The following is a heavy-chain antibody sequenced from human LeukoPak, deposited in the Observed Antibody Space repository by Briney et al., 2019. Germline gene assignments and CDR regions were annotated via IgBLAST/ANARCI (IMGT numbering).Heavy chain of an antibody. Sequence: SETLSLTCTVSGGSISSYYWSWIRQPPGKGLEWIGYIYYSGSTNYNPSLKSRVTISVDTSKNQFSLKLSSVTAADTAVYYCARDRLTGDLKAFDIWGQGTVVTVSS. CDR3: ARDRLTGDLKAFDI. D-gene: IGHD7-27*01. V-gene: IGHV4-59*01. CDR2: IYYSGST. J-gene: IGHJ3*02. CDR1: GGSISSYY.